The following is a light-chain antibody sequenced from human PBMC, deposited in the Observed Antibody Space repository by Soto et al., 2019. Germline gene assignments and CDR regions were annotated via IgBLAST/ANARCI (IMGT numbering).Light chain of an antibody. CDR1: QSITSEY. J-gene: IGKJ2*01. Sequence: EIVLTQSPGTLSLSPGEGATLSCRASQSITSEYLAWFQQKPGQAPRLLIYGASIRATGIPDRFSGGGSGTDFTLTISRLEPEDFAGYYCQQYGSSPPGTFGQGTKLEIK. CDR3: QQYGSSPPGT. CDR2: GAS. V-gene: IGKV3-20*01.